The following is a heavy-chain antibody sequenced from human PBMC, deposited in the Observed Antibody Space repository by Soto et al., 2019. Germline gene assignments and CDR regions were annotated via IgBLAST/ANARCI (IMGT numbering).Heavy chain of an antibody. Sequence: QVQLQQWGAGLLKPSETLSLTCAVYGGSFSGYYWSWIRQPPGKGLEWIGEINHSGSTNYSPSLKSRVTIAVDTSKNQFSLKLTSVTAADTAVYYCARGRAVAGTYFDYWGQGTLVTVSS. D-gene: IGHD6-19*01. CDR2: INHSGST. V-gene: IGHV4-34*01. CDR1: GGSFSGYY. CDR3: ARGRAVAGTYFDY. J-gene: IGHJ4*02.